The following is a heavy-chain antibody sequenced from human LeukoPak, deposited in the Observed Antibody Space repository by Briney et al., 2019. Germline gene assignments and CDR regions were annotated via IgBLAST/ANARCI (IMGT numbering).Heavy chain of an antibody. CDR3: ARSQAPYFFDY. CDR1: GYSFTTYW. J-gene: IGHJ4*02. V-gene: IGHV5-10-1*01. CDR2: IDPSDSYT. Sequence: GESLRISFKGSGYSFTTYWISWVRQMPGKGLEWMVRIDPSDSYTNYSPSFQGHVTISADRSIRTAYLQWSSLKASDTAMYYRARSQAPYFFDYWGQGTLVTVSS.